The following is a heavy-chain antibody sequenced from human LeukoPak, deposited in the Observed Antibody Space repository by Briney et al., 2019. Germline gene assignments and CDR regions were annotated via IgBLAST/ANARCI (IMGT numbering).Heavy chain of an antibody. CDR1: GFTFSNAW. Sequence: GGSLRLSCAASGFTFSNAWMSWVRQAPGKGLESVSVISGSGKSTYYADSVKGRFTISRDGNTLYLQMNSLRAEDTAVYYCAKRRYYDFWSAPMFDSWGQGTLVTVSS. V-gene: IGHV3-23*01. J-gene: IGHJ5*01. D-gene: IGHD3-3*01. CDR3: AKRRYYDFWSAPMFDS. CDR2: ISGSGKST.